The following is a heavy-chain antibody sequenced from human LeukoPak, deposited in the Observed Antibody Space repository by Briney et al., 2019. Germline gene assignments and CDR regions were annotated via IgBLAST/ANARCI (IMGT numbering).Heavy chain of an antibody. CDR2: IWYDGSNK. D-gene: IGHD6-13*01. CDR1: GFTFSSYG. V-gene: IGHV3-33*01. CDR3: ARESAAGSFFDY. Sequence: PGGSLRLSCAASGFTFSSYGMHWVRQAPGKGLEWVAVIWYDGSNKYYADSVKGRFTTSRDNSKNTLYLQMNSLRAEDTAVYYCARESAAGSFFDYWGQGTLVTVSS. J-gene: IGHJ4*02.